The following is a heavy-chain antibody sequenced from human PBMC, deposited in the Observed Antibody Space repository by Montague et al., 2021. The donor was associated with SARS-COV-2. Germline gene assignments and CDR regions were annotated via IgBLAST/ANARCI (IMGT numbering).Heavy chain of an antibody. V-gene: IGHV2-5*02. Sequence: PALVKPTQTLTLTCTFSGFSLSTVGVGVGWIRQPPGKALEWLALIHWDDDDFYSPSLKSRLTITKDTSKKQVVLIMTNMDPVDTATYYCAHNQTKYSGSYFGAFDIWGQGTMVTVSS. CDR3: AHNQTKYSGSYFGAFDI. CDR2: IHWDDDD. J-gene: IGHJ3*02. D-gene: IGHD1-26*01. CDR1: GFSLSTVGVG.